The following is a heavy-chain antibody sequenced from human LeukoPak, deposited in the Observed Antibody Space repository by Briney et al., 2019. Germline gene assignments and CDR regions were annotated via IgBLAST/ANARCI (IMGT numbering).Heavy chain of an antibody. J-gene: IGHJ4*02. CDR3: ARAPGTVTTIDY. V-gene: IGHV1-69*04. D-gene: IGHD4-17*01. CDR2: IIPILGIA. Sequence: KVSCKASGGTFSSYAISWVRQAPGQGLEWMGRIIPILGIANYAQKFQGRVTITADKSTSTAYMELSSLRSEDTAVYYCARAPGTVTTIDYWGQGALVTVSS. CDR1: GGTFSSYA.